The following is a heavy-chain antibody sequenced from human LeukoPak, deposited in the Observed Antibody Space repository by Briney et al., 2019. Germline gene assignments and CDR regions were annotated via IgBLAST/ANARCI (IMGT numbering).Heavy chain of an antibody. CDR3: ARHKDYYYSYMDV. CDR1: GGSFSGYF. Sequence: SETLSLTCGVYGGSFSGYFWSWIRQPPGKGLEWIGEINHSGSTNYNPSLKSRVTISIDTSKNQFSLKLSSVTAADTAVYYCARHKDYYYSYMDVWGKGTTVTISS. CDR2: INHSGST. J-gene: IGHJ6*03. V-gene: IGHV4-34*01.